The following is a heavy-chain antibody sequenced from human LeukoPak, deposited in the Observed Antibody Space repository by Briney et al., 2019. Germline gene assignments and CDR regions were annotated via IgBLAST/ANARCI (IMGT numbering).Heavy chain of an antibody. Sequence: ASVKVSCKASGYTLTSYGITWVRQAPGQGLEWMGWMSAYNGYTNSAQKLQGRVTMTTDTSTSTAYMELRSLRSDDTAVYYCARGGSSGWRTPNDDYWGQGTLVTVSS. CDR1: GYTLTSYG. CDR3: ARGGSSGWRTPNDDY. CDR2: MSAYNGYT. D-gene: IGHD6-19*01. J-gene: IGHJ4*02. V-gene: IGHV1-18*01.